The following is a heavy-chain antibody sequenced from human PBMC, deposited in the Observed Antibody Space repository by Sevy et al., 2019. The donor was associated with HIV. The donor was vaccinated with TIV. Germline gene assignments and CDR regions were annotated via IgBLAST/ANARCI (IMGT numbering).Heavy chain of an antibody. V-gene: IGHV1-8*01. CDR3: ARGGYSYGYPNFDY. D-gene: IGHD5-18*01. CDR2: MNPNSGNT. J-gene: IGHJ4*02. Sequence: VSVKVSCKASGYTFTSYDINWVRQATGQGLEWMGWMNPNSGNTGYAQKFQGRVTMTRNTSISTAYMELSSLRSEDTAVYYCARGGYSYGYPNFDYWGQGTLVTVSS. CDR1: GYTFTSYD.